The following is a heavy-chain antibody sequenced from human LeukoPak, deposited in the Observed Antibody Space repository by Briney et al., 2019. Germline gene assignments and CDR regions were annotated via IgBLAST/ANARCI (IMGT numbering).Heavy chain of an antibody. CDR1: GGSFSGYY. V-gene: IGHV4-34*01. D-gene: IGHD6-13*01. Sequence: PSETLSLTCAVYGGSFSGYYWSWIRQPPGKGLEWIGEINHSGSTNYNPSLKSRVTISVDTSKNQFSLKPSSVTAADTAVYYCARRPPPYSSSWFYYYYMDVWGKGTTVTVSS. CDR2: INHSGST. J-gene: IGHJ6*03. CDR3: ARRPPPYSSSWFYYYYMDV.